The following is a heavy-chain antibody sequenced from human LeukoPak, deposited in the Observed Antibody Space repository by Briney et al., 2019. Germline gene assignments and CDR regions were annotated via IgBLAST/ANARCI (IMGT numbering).Heavy chain of an antibody. Sequence: TSETLSLTCTVSGGSIRSYYWSWIRQPPGKGLEWIGYIYYSGSTNYNPSLKSRVTISVDTSKNQFSLKLSSVTAADTAVYYCARHYSRIAAATNWFDPWGQGTLVTVSS. CDR2: IYYSGST. J-gene: IGHJ5*02. CDR3: ARHYSRIAAATNWFDP. D-gene: IGHD6-13*01. V-gene: IGHV4-59*08. CDR1: GGSIRSYY.